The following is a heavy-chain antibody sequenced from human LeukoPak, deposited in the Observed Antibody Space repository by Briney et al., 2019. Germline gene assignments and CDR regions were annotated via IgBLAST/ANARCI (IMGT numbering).Heavy chain of an antibody. CDR3: AREGYSSSWNYFDY. V-gene: IGHV1-18*04. D-gene: IGHD6-13*01. CDR2: ISAYNGNT. CDR1: GYSFTDYY. J-gene: IGHJ4*02. Sequence: ASVKVSRKASGYSFTDYYMHWVRQAPGQGLEWMGWISAYNGNTNYAQKLQGRVTMTTDTSTSTAYMELRSLRSDDTAVYYCAREGYSSSWNYFDYWGQGALVTVSS.